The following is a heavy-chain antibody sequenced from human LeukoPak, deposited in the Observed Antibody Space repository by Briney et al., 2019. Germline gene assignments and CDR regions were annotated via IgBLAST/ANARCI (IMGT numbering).Heavy chain of an antibody. CDR3: ARDGDSSGNYYYYYMDV. J-gene: IGHJ6*03. D-gene: IGHD3-22*01. CDR2: INPSGGST. V-gene: IGHV1-46*01. Sequence: ASVKVSCKASGYTFTSYYMHWVRQALGQGLEWMGIINPSGGSTSYAQKFQGRVTMTRDMSTSTVYMELSSLRSEDTAVYYCARDGDSSGNYYYYYMDVWGKGTTVTVSS. CDR1: GYTFTSYY.